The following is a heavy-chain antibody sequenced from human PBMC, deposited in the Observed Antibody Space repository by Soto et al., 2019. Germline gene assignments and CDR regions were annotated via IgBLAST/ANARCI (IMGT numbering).Heavy chain of an antibody. CDR3: ARDSAQTMVRGEPWFDP. CDR1: GGSISSGDYY. CDR2: IYYSGST. D-gene: IGHD3-10*01. Sequence: QVQLQESGPGLVKPSQTLSLTCTVSGGSISSGDYYWSWIRQPPGKGLEWIGYIYYSGSTYYNPSLKSRVTISVDTSKNQFSLKLSSVTAADTAVYYCARDSAQTMVRGEPWFDPWGQGTLVTVSS. V-gene: IGHV4-30-4*01. J-gene: IGHJ5*02.